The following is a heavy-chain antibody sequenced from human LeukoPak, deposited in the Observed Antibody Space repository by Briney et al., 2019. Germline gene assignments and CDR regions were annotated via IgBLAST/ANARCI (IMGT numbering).Heavy chain of an antibody. Sequence: SGPTLVKPTQTLTLTCTFSGFSLSTSGVGVGWIRQPPGKALEWLALIYWDNDKRYSPFLKSRVTITKDTSKNQVVLRMTNMDPVDTATYYCAHLSKYCTSGVCYYFDYWGQGTLVTVSS. CDR3: AHLSKYCTSGVCYYFDY. CDR2: IYWDNDK. V-gene: IGHV2-5*02. CDR1: GFSLSTSGVG. D-gene: IGHD2-8*01. J-gene: IGHJ4*02.